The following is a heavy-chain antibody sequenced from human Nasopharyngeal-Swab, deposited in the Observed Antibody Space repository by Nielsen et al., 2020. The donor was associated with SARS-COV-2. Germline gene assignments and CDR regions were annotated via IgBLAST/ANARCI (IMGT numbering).Heavy chain of an antibody. CDR2: ISYDGSNK. J-gene: IGHJ4*02. CDR1: GFTFSSYG. Sequence: SCAASGFTFSSYGMHWVRQAPGKGLEWVAVISYDGSNKYYADSVKGRFTISRDNSKNTLYLQMNSLRAEDTAVYYCAKVHVDTAMVMDYWGQGTLVTVSS. CDR3: AKVHVDTAMVMDY. V-gene: IGHV3-30*18. D-gene: IGHD5-18*01.